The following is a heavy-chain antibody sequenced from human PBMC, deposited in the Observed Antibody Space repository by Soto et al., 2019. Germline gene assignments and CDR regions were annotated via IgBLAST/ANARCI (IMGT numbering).Heavy chain of an antibody. CDR1: GGSISSYY. V-gene: IGHV4-59*01. J-gene: IGHJ3*02. Sequence: SETLSLTCTVSGGSISSYYWSWIRQPPGKGLEWIGYIYYSGSTNYNPSLKSRVTISVDTSKNQFSLKLSSVTAADTAVYYCGRGEYCSGGSCSGDAFDIWGQGTMVTVSS. D-gene: IGHD2-15*01. CDR3: GRGEYCSGGSCSGDAFDI. CDR2: IYYSGST.